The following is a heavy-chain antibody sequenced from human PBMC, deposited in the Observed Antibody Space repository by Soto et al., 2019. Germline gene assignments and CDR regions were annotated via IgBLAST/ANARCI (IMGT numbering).Heavy chain of an antibody. J-gene: IGHJ3*02. V-gene: IGHV6-1*01. D-gene: IGHD3-16*01. CDR1: GDSVSSNSAA. Sequence: PSQTLSLTCAISGDSVSSNSAAWNWIRQSPSRGLEWLGRTYYRSKWYNDYAVSVKSRITINPDTSKNQFSLQLNSVTPEDTAVYYCARVEVGSGLGGYRISGAFDIWGQGTMVTVSS. CDR3: ARVEVGSGLGGYRISGAFDI. CDR2: TYYRSKWYN.